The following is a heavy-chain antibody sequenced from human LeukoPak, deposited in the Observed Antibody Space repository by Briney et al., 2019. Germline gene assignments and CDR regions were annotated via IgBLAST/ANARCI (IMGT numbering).Heavy chain of an antibody. Sequence: HPGGSLRLSCAASGFTFSSYEMNWVRQAPGKVLEWVSYISSSGSTIYYADSVKGRFTISRDNAKNSLYLQMNSLRAEDTAVYYCARDRDYYGSGSYPLSWGQGTLVTVSS. CDR2: ISSSGSTI. D-gene: IGHD3-10*01. V-gene: IGHV3-48*03. CDR1: GFTFSSYE. CDR3: ARDRDYYGSGSYPLS. J-gene: IGHJ4*02.